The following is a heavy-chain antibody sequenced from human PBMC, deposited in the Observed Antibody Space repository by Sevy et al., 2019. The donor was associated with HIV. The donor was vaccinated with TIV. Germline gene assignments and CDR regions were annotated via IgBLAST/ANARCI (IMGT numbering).Heavy chain of an antibody. D-gene: IGHD6-13*01. V-gene: IGHV3-11*06. CDR3: ARAAVGSSWYLNWFDP. CDR1: GFTFSDYY. J-gene: IGHJ5*02. CDR2: ISSSSSYT. Sequence: GGSLRLSCAASGFTFSDYYMSWIRQAPGKGLEWVSYISSSSSYTNYADSVKGRFTISRDNAKNSLYLQMNSLRAEDTAAYYCARAAVGSSWYLNWFDPWGQGTLVTVSS.